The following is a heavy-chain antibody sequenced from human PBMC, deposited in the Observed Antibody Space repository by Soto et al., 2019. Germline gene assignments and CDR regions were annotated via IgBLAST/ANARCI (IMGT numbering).Heavy chain of an antibody. Sequence: SVKVSCKASGGTFSSYAISWVRQAPGQGLEWMGGIIPIFGTANYAQKFQGRVTITADESTSTAYMELSSLRSEDTAVYYCASPAYYYDSSGYYPFDYWGQGTLVTVSS. V-gene: IGHV1-69*13. CDR3: ASPAYYYDSSGYYPFDY. J-gene: IGHJ4*02. D-gene: IGHD3-22*01. CDR2: IIPIFGTA. CDR1: GGTFSSYA.